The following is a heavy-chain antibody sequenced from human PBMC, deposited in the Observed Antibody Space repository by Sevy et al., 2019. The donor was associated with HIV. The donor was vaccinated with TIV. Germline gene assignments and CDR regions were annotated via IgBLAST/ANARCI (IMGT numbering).Heavy chain of an antibody. CDR1: GYSFINYG. V-gene: IGHV1-18*01. CDR2: ISTYTSKT. J-gene: IGHJ4*02. CDR3: ARAQYFYDSVSYYPLRGASDY. Sequence: ASVKVSCMTSGYSFINYGITWVRQAPGQGLEWMAWISTYTSKTEYAEIFQGRVTMTTDTSTSTVYMELRSLRSDDTAVYFCARAQYFYDSVSYYPLRGASDYWGQGTLVTVSS. D-gene: IGHD3-10*01.